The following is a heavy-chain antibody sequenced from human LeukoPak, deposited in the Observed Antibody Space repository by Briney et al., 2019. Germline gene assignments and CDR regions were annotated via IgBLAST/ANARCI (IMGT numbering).Heavy chain of an antibody. Sequence: GGSLRLSCAASGFTFSSYSMNWVRQAPGKGLEWVSRISSEGSSISYADSVKGRFTISRDNAKNTLYLQMNSLRAEDTAVYYCARDGSYCSSTSCYSYAFDIWGQGTMVTVSS. CDR3: ARDGSYCSSTSCYSYAFDI. V-gene: IGHV3-74*01. D-gene: IGHD2-2*01. J-gene: IGHJ3*02. CDR1: GFTFSSYS. CDR2: ISSEGSSI.